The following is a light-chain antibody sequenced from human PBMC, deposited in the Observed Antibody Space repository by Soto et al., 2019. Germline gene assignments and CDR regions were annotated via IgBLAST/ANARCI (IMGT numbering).Light chain of an antibody. CDR2: NND. J-gene: IGLJ1*01. Sequence: QSVLTQPPSASGTPGQTVTISCSGSSSNIGSNNVYWYHQLPATAPKHLIYNNDKRPSGVPDRFFCSTSGTSASLAITGLQSEDEDDYYCAAWDDSLNGVYVFGPGTKLTVL. V-gene: IGLV1-44*01. CDR1: SSNIGSNN. CDR3: AAWDDSLNGVYV.